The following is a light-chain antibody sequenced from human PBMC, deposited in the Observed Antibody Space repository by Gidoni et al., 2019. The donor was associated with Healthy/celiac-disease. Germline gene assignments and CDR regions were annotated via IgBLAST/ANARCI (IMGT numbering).Light chain of an antibody. CDR2: DAS. J-gene: IGKJ1*01. CDR1: QSVSSY. Sequence: EIVLIQSPATLSLSPGERATLSCRASQSVSSYLAWYQQKPGQAPRLLIYDASNRATGIPARFSGSGSGTDFTLTISSLEPEDFAVYYCQQRSNWPPWTFGQXTKVEIK. V-gene: IGKV3-11*01. CDR3: QQRSNWPPWT.